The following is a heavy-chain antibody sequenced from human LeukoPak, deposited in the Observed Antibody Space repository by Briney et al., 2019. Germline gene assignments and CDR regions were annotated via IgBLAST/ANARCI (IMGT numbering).Heavy chain of an antibody. Sequence: ASVKVSCKASGYIFTSYGISWVRQAPGQGLEWMGGIIPIFGTANYAQKFQGRVTITTDESTSTAYMELSSLRSEDTAVYYCARPHRYCSSTSCYHAASWDYWGQGTLVTVSS. CDR2: IIPIFGTA. CDR1: GYIFTSYG. J-gene: IGHJ4*02. CDR3: ARPHRYCSSTSCYHAASWDY. V-gene: IGHV1-69*05. D-gene: IGHD2-2*01.